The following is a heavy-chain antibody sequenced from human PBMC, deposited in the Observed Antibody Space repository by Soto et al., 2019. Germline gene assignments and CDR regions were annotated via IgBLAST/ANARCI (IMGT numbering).Heavy chain of an antibody. V-gene: IGHV4-30-4*01. D-gene: IGHD6-13*01. CDR3: ARDRRVTKSWSPGDSYHYGLHV. Sequence: SETLSLTCTVSGVSITGGDYYWSWIRQAPGKGLEWIGNIFYSGATSYNPSLESRVTISLDRSKNQFSLKLDSVTAADTAVYYCARDRRVTKSWSPGDSYHYGLHVWGQGTTVTVSS. J-gene: IGHJ6*02. CDR2: IFYSGAT. CDR1: GVSITGGDYY.